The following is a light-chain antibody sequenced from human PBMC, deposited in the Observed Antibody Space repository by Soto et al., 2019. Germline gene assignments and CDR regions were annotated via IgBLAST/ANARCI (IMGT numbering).Light chain of an antibody. CDR3: QPRNEWPRT. Sequence: EIVLTQSPGTLSLSPGESATLSCRASQSVGRYLAWFQQKPGHAPRLLIYDASNRATGVPARFSGSGSGTDFTLTISSLEPEDFAVYYCQPRNEWPRTFGQGTRVEIK. V-gene: IGKV3-11*01. CDR1: QSVGRY. CDR2: DAS. J-gene: IGKJ1*01.